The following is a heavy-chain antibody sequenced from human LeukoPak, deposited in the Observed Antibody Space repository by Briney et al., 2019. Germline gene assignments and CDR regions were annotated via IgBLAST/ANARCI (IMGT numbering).Heavy chain of an antibody. CDR1: GFTFSSYE. CDR2: ISSSGSTT. Sequence: GSLRLSFAASGFTFSSYEMNWVRQAPGKGLEWVSYISSSGSTTYYADSVKGRFTISRDNAKNSLYLQMNSLRAEDTAVYYCARAPPEYYYDSSGQQVAFDIWGQGTMVTVSS. CDR3: ARAPPEYYYDSSGQQVAFDI. J-gene: IGHJ3*02. D-gene: IGHD3-22*01. V-gene: IGHV3-48*03.